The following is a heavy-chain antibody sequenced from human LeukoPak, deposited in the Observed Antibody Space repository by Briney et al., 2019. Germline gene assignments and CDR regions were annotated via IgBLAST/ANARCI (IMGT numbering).Heavy chain of an antibody. CDR2: ISYDGSNK. J-gene: IGHJ6*02. CDR1: GFTLSSYG. V-gene: IGHV3-30*18. CDR3: AKDLSAARQFHYYYGLDV. Sequence: GGSLRLSCAASGFTLSSYGMHWVRQAPGKGLEWLAVISYDGSNKYYADSVKGRFTIFRDNSKNTLYLQMNSVRAEDTAMYYCAKDLSAARQFHYYYGLDVWGQGTTVTVSS. D-gene: IGHD2-2*01.